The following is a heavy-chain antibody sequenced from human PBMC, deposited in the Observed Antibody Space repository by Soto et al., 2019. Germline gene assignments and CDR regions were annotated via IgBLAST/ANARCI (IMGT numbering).Heavy chain of an antibody. CDR1: GFMFTSSA. V-gene: IGHV1-58*01. CDR3: EAVPVFRLLKWLPAYFDY. D-gene: IGHD3-3*01. Sequence: ASVKVSCKTSGFMFTSSAVQWVRQARGQRLEWIGWLVVGSGNTHYAQHFQERVTLTRDMSTGTAYMELSSLRSEETAVYYCEAVPVFRLLKWLPAYFDYWGPATLVTVS. CDR2: LVVGSGNT. J-gene: IGHJ4*01.